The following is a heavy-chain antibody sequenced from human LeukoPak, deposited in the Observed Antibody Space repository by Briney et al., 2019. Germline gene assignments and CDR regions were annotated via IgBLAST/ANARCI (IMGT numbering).Heavy chain of an antibody. D-gene: IGHD5-18*01. CDR3: ARDWGDTAMVQPYDY. Sequence: ASVKVSCKASGYTFTGYYMHWVRQAPGQGLDWMGWINPNSGGTNYAQKFQGRVTMTRDTSISTAYMELSRLRSDDTAVYYCARDWGDTAMVQPYDYWGQGTLVTVSS. V-gene: IGHV1-2*02. J-gene: IGHJ4*02. CDR2: INPNSGGT. CDR1: GYTFTGYY.